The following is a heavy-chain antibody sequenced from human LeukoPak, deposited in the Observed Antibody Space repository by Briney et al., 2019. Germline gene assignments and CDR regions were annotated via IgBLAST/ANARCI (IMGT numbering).Heavy chain of an antibody. V-gene: IGHV3-23*01. CDR1: GFTFSSYA. CDR3: AKDYNYDSSGYYYY. Sequence: GGSLRLSCAASGFTFSSYAMSWVRQAPGKGLEWVSAISGRVESTYYADSVKGRFTVSRDNSKNTLYLQMNSLRAEDTAVYYCAKDYNYDSSGYYYYWGQGTLVTVSS. CDR2: ISGRVEST. J-gene: IGHJ4*02. D-gene: IGHD3-22*01.